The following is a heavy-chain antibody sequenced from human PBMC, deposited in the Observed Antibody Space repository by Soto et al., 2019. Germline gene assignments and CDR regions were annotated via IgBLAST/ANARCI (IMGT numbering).Heavy chain of an antibody. CDR3: ANAPRPGLRYFDWYPGITTGYMDV. D-gene: IGHD3-9*01. CDR1: GFTFSSYA. V-gene: IGHV3-23*01. Sequence: GGSLRLSCAASGFTFSSYAMSWVRQAPGKGLEWVSAISSSGGSTYYADSVKGRFTISRDNSKNTLYLQMNSLRAEDTAVYYCANAPRPGLRYFDWYPGITTGYMDVWGKGTKVTVSS. CDR2: ISSSGGST. J-gene: IGHJ6*03.